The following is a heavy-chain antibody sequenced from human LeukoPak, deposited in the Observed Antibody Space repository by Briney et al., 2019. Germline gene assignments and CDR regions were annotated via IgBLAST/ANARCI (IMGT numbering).Heavy chain of an antibody. V-gene: IGHV4-59*01. CDR3: ARGGWYYDS. CDR1: GGSISSYY. D-gene: IGHD6-19*01. J-gene: IGHJ5*01. Sequence: SETLSLTCPVSGGSISSYYWSWIRQPPGKGLEWIGYIYYSGSTKYNPSLKSRVTISVNTSKNQFSLKLSSVTAADTAVYYCARGGWYYDSWGQGTLVSVSS. CDR2: IYYSGST.